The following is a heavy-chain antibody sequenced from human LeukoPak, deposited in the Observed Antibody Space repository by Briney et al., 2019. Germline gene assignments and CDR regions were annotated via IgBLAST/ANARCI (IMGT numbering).Heavy chain of an antibody. J-gene: IGHJ3*01. V-gene: IGHV1-2*02. CDR3: ARDRGARLERFYAFDF. CDR1: GYTFTSYG. D-gene: IGHD1-1*01. Sequence: ASVTVSCKASGYTFTSYGISWVRQAPGQGLEWMGWINPNNGFTAYAQNFQGRVTMTRDTSVSTAYMDLSRLTSDDTAVYFCARDRGARLERFYAFDFWGQGTTVTVSS. CDR2: INPNNGFT.